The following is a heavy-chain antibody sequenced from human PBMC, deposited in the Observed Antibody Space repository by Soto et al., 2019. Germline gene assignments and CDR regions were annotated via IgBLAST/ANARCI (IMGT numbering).Heavy chain of an antibody. CDR1: GGSFSGYD. V-gene: IGHV4-34*01. D-gene: IGHD3-22*01. CDR2: INHSENT. J-gene: IGHJ4*02. CDR3: AIGIALTVVVEGDATDKYYLDS. Sequence: PSETLSLTCAVYGGSFSGYDWTWIRQPPGKGLEWIGEINHSENTKYNPSLKSRVTISVDTSKNQFSLKLNSVTAADTAVYYCAIGIALTVVVEGDATDKYYLDSFGQGTLVTVSS.